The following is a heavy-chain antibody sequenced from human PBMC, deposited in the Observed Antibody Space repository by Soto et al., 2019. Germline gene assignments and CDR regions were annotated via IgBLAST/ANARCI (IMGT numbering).Heavy chain of an antibody. Sequence: ASETLSLTCAVYGGSSSDYSWIWIRQPPGKGLEWIGEINHRGQSNYKPSLKSRTIISVDKSKNQVSLSLNSVTAADTAVYYCAKVSHITIFGGGWFDPWGQGTLVTVSS. V-gene: IGHV4-34*01. CDR1: GGSSSDYS. CDR3: AKVSHITIFGGGWFDP. CDR2: INHRGQS. J-gene: IGHJ5*02. D-gene: IGHD3-3*01.